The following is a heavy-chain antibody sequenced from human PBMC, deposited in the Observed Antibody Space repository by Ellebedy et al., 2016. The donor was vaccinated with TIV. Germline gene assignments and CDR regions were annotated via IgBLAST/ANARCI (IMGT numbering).Heavy chain of an antibody. J-gene: IGHJ6*02. Sequence: AASVKVSCKASGYTFTTYGISWVRQAPGQGLEWMGWITTYNGNTTYAQRLQGRVTMTTDPSTSTAYMELRSLGSDDTAVYFCARRDYYSYSMDVWGQGTTVTVSS. CDR3: ARRDYYSYSMDV. CDR2: ITTYNGNT. D-gene: IGHD3-10*01. V-gene: IGHV1-18*04. CDR1: GYTFTTYG.